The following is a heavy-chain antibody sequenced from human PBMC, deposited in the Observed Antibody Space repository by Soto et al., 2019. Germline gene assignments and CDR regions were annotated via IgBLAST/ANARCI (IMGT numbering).Heavy chain of an antibody. CDR1: GYTFSTYG. J-gene: IGHJ3*01. CDR3: ARVKVPAAILGAFDL. V-gene: IGHV1-18*01. Sequence: VKVSCKASGYTFSTYGITWVRQAPGQGLDWMGWINPFKGDTNSAARFQDRVTMTTDTSTRTAYMELRSLRSDDTAVYYCARVKVPAAILGAFDLWGQGTLVTVSS. CDR2: INPFKGDT. D-gene: IGHD2-2*02.